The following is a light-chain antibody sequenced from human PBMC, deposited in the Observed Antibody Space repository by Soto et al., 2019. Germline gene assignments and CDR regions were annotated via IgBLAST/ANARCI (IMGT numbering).Light chain of an antibody. CDR2: DVN. J-gene: IGLJ2*01. CDR1: SSDVGGYHY. Sequence: HSVLTQPRSVSGSTGPSVTLSCTRTSSDVGGYHYVSWYQHHPGKAPKIIIYDVNKRPSGVPDRFSGSKSGNTASLTISGLQTEDEADYYCCSYAGSYTLVFGGGTKVTVL. CDR3: CSYAGSYTLV. V-gene: IGLV2-11*01.